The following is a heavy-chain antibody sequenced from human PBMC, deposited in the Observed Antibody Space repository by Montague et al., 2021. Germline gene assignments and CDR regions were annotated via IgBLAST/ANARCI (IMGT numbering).Heavy chain of an antibody. V-gene: IGHV4-39*01. CDR3: ARPFNY. CDR1: GGTISTSICY. Sequence: SETLSLTCTVSGGTISTSICYWAWIRKPPGKGLEWIGCIYYNWSTNYNPSLKSRVTVSVNTTKNQFSLKLSSVPAADTAVYYCARPFNYWGQGTLVTVSS. CDR2: IYYNWST. J-gene: IGHJ4*02.